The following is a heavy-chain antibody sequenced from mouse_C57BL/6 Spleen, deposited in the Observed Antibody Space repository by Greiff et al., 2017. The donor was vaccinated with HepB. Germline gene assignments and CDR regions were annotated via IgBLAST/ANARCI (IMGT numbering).Heavy chain of an antibody. V-gene: IGHV1-62-3*01. CDR1: GYTFTSYW. J-gene: IGHJ1*03. D-gene: IGHD1-1*01. Sequence: QVQLQQPGAELVKPGASVKLSCKASGYTFTSYWMHWVKQRPGRGLEWIGRIDPNSGGTKYNEKFKGKSTLTVDKSSSTAYMQLSSLTSEDSAVYYCARARGSSLWYFDVWGTGTTVTVSS. CDR2: IDPNSGGT. CDR3: ARARGSSLWYFDV.